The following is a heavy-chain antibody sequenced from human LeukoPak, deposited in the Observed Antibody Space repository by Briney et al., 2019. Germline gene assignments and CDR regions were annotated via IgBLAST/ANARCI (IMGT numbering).Heavy chain of an antibody. CDR3: AKKVDGRFEFDY. J-gene: IGHJ4*02. Sequence: GGSLRLSCAASGFTFSSYAMSWVRQAPGKGLEWVSAISGSGGSTYYADSVKGRFTISRDNSKSTLYLQMNSLRAEDTAVYYCAKKVDGRFEFDYWGQGTLVTVSS. CDR2: ISGSGGST. V-gene: IGHV3-23*01. CDR1: GFTFSSYA. D-gene: IGHD1-26*01.